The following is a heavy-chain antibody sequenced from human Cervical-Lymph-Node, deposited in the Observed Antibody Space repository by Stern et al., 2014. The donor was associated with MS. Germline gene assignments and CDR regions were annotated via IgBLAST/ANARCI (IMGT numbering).Heavy chain of an antibody. D-gene: IGHD3-16*01. CDR3: ARDDWGSDLEGGFDY. V-gene: IGHV3-30*04. CDR1: GFIFSSYA. CDR2: TSSDGGNT. Sequence: MQLVESGGGVVKPGRSLRLSCAASGFIFSSYALHWVRQAPGKGLEWVAVTSSDGGNTYYADSVKGRLTISRDNSRNTLYLQMNSLRVEDTAVYYCARDDWGSDLEGGFDYWGQGTLVAVSS. J-gene: IGHJ4*02.